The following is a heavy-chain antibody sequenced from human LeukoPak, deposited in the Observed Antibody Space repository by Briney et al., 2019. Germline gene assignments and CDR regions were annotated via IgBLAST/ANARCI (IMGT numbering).Heavy chain of an antibody. Sequence: GGSLRLSCAASGFTFSSYSMSWVRQAPGKGLEWVSYISSSSSTIYYADSVKGRFTISRDNAKNSLYPQMNSLRAEDTAVYYCARGGRLLAFDPWGQGTLVTVSS. V-gene: IGHV3-48*01. J-gene: IGHJ5*02. D-gene: IGHD3-3*01. CDR3: ARGGRLLAFDP. CDR1: GFTFSSYS. CDR2: ISSSSSTI.